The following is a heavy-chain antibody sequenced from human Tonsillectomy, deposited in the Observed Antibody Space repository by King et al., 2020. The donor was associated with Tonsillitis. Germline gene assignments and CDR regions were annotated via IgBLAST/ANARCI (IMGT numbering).Heavy chain of an antibody. V-gene: IGHV4-39*01. CDR1: GGSISSSSYY. CDR2: IYYSGST. Sequence: LQLQESGPGLVKPSETLSLTCTVSGGSISSSSYYWGWIRQPPGKGLDWIGNIYYSGSTYYNPSLKSRVTISVDTSKNQFSLKLTSVTAADTAVYSCARQRVGGGDRGAFDIWGQGTMVTVSS. D-gene: IGHD2-21*02. J-gene: IGHJ3*02. CDR3: ARQRVGGGDRGAFDI.